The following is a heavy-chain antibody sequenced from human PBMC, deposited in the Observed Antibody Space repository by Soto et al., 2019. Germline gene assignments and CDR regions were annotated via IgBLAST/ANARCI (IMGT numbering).Heavy chain of an antibody. Sequence: ILCVTCTVPCGSLSSYYWCLIRPPPVKGVEWMGYIYFGGITNYSPSLKNRVTISLNTSKNQYSLKLSAVTAAVTAVYYCATGSSSWDFSECFDHWGRGTLVTGAS. CDR3: ATGSSSWDFSECFDH. D-gene: IGHD6-13*01. V-gene: IGHV4-59*01. J-gene: IGHJ1*01. CDR2: IYFGGIT. CDR1: CGSLSSYY.